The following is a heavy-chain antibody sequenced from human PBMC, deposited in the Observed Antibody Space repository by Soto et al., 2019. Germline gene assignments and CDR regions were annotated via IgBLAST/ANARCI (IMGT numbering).Heavy chain of an antibody. D-gene: IGHD3-22*01. CDR1: GFTFSRYS. V-gene: IGHV3-48*02. Sequence: GGSLRLSCAASGFTFSRYSMNWVRQAPGKGLEWVSYISSSSSTIYYADSVKGRFTISRDNAKSSLYLQMNSLRDEDTAVYYCGGDSSGYFYPDVFDIWGQGTMVTVSS. CDR3: GGDSSGYFYPDVFDI. CDR2: ISSSSSTI. J-gene: IGHJ3*02.